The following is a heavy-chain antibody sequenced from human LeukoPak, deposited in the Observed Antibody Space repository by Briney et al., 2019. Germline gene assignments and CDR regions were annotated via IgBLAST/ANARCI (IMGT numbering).Heavy chain of an antibody. V-gene: IGHV5-51*01. CDR3: ARLEQLWLWGRDY. CDR1: GYRFTSYW. J-gene: IGHJ4*02. Sequence: PGGALKISCQGSGYRFTSYWIGWVRQMPGKGLEGMGIIYPGDSDTRYSPSFQGQVTISADKSISTAYLQWSSLKASDTAMYYCARLEQLWLWGRDYWGQGTLVTVSS. CDR2: IYPGDSDT. D-gene: IGHD5-18*01.